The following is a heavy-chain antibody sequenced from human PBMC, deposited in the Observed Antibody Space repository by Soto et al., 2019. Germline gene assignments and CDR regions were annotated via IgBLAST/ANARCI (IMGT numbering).Heavy chain of an antibody. CDR2: IDGDGTST. CDR1: GFTFSGYW. V-gene: IGHV3-74*01. CDR3: ARDPRSEGHDP. J-gene: IGHJ5*02. D-gene: IGHD2-15*01. Sequence: PGGSLRLSCAASGFTFSGYWMYWVRQSPGKGLVWVSRIDGDGTSTGYADSVKGRFTISRDNAKNTLYLQMNSLRAEDTAVYYCARDPRSEGHDPWSLGTLVTVSS.